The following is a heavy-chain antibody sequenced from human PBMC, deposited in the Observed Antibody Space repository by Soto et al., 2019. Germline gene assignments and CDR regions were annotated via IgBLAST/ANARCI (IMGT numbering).Heavy chain of an antibody. V-gene: IGHV4-39*01. CDR1: VDSISSRSYY. J-gene: IGHJ4*02. Sequence: PSETLSVTCTFTVDSISSRSYYWGWIRQPPGKGLEWIGSIYYSGSTYNNPSLRSRVSISIDTSKDQFSLKLKSVTAADTALYFCARQRTSVVTKAYFDVWGPGSMVTVSS. CDR3: ARQRTSVVTKAYFDV. D-gene: IGHD2-21*02. CDR2: IYYSGST.